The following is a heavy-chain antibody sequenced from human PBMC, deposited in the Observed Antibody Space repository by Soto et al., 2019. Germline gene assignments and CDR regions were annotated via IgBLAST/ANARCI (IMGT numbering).Heavy chain of an antibody. CDR2: IYYSGST. V-gene: IGHV4-31*03. CDR1: GGSISSGGYY. J-gene: IGHJ6*02. CDR3: ARDRGIAAAGARDYYYGMDV. D-gene: IGHD6-13*01. Sequence: SETLSLTCTVSGGSISSGGYYWSWIRQHPGKGLEWIGYIYYSGSTYYNPSLKSRVTISVDTSKNQFSLKLSSVTAADTAVYYFARDRGIAAAGARDYYYGMDVWGQGTTVTVSS.